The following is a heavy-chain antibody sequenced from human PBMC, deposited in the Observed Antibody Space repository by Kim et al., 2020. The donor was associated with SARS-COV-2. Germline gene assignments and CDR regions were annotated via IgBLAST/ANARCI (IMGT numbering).Heavy chain of an antibody. CDR1: GGSFSGYY. J-gene: IGHJ1*01. CDR2: INHSGST. Sequence: SETLSLTCAFYGGSFSGYYWSWIRQPPGKGLEWIGEINHSGSTNYNPSLKSRVTISVDTSKNQFSLKLSSVTAADTAVYYCARGPYCSGGSCYFSVYFQHWGQGTLVTVSS. V-gene: IGHV4-34*01. CDR3: ARGPYCSGGSCYFSVYFQH. D-gene: IGHD2-15*01.